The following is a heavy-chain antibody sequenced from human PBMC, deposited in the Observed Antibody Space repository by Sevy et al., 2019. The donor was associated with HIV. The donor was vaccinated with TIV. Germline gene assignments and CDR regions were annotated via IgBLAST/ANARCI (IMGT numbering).Heavy chain of an antibody. Sequence: ASVKVSCKISGYTLTELSIHWVRQAPGKGLEWMGGFDPEDGEIIYAQQFQGRVTMTEDTSTATAYMEVSSLRSEDTAVYYCAIDRDYYGMDVWGQGTTVTVSS. V-gene: IGHV1-24*01. CDR2: FDPEDGEI. CDR1: GYTLTELS. CDR3: AIDRDYYGMDV. J-gene: IGHJ6*02. D-gene: IGHD3-10*01.